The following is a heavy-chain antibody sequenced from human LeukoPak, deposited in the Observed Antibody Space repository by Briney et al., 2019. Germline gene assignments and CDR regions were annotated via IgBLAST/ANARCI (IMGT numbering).Heavy chain of an antibody. CDR3: AGDLSSTSNWEFDY. J-gene: IGHJ4*02. V-gene: IGHV1-2*06. CDR2: MNGNSGVT. D-gene: IGHD7-27*01. CDR1: GYTFTDYF. Sequence: ASVKVSCKASGYTFTDYFIHWVRQAPGQGPEWMGRMNGNSGVTMYAQTLQDRVTMTRDTSISTAYMELSRLTSDDTAVYYCAGDLSSTSNWEFDYWGQGTLVTVSS.